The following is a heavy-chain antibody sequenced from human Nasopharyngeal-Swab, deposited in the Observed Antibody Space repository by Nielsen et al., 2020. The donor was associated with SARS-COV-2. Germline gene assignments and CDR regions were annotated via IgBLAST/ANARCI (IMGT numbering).Heavy chain of an antibody. CDR3: ARQFRGYYDSSGPLSWFDP. CDR2: IDPSDSYT. V-gene: IGHV5-10-1*01. J-gene: IGHJ5*02. D-gene: IGHD3-22*01. Sequence: VRQMPGKGLEWMGRIDPSDSYTNYSPSFQGHVTISADKPISTAYLQWSSLKASDTAMYYCARQFRGYYDSSGPLSWFDPWGQGTLVTVSS.